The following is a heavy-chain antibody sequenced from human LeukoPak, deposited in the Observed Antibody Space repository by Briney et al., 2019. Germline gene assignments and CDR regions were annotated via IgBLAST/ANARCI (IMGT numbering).Heavy chain of an antibody. J-gene: IGHJ4*02. CDR2: ISTSSSTI. D-gene: IGHD2-21*02. Sequence: GGSLRLSCAASGFIFSNYAMKWVRQAPGKGLEWISYISTSSSTIYYADSVKGRFTISRDNAKNSLYLQMNSLTEEDTAVYYCARGETAVTSYLHFRGQGTLVTVSS. CDR1: GFIFSNYA. V-gene: IGHV3-48*02. CDR3: ARGETAVTSYLHF.